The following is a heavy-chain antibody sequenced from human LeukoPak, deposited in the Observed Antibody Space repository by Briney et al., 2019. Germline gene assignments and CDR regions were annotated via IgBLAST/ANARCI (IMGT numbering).Heavy chain of an antibody. CDR1: GFTFSSYF. CDR2: VSGSSSYI. V-gene: IGHV3-21*01. CDR3: ASSITMVRGVIPYFDY. D-gene: IGHD3-10*01. Sequence: GGSLRLSCAASGFTFSSYFMNWVRQAPGKGLDWVSSVSGSSSYIYYADSVKGRFTISRDNARNSLYLQMNSLRAEDTAVYYCASSITMVRGVIPYFDYWGQGTLVTVSS. J-gene: IGHJ4*02.